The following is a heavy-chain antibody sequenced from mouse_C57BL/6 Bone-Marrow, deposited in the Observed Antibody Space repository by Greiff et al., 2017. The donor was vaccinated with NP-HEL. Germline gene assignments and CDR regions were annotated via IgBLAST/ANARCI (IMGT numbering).Heavy chain of an antibody. Sequence: EVKVVESGGGLVKPGGSLKLSCAASGFTFSSYAMPWVRQTPEKRLEWVATISDGGSYTYYPDNVKGRFTISRDNAKNNLYLQMSHLKSEDTAMYYCARGELPFDYWGQGTTLTVSS. J-gene: IGHJ2*01. CDR3: ARGELPFDY. D-gene: IGHD2-12*01. V-gene: IGHV5-4*03. CDR2: ISDGGSYT. CDR1: GFTFSSYA.